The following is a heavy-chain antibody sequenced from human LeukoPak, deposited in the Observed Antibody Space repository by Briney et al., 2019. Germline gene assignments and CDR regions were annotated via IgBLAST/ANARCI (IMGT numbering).Heavy chain of an antibody. CDR3: ARHVGAPRNDAFDI. D-gene: IGHD1-26*01. CDR2: IYTSGST. J-gene: IGHJ3*02. V-gene: IGHV4-4*09. Sequence: SETLSLTCTVSGGSISSYYWSWIRQPLGKGLEWIGYIYTSGSTNYNPSLKSRVTISVDTSKNQFSLKLSSVTAADTAVYYCARHVGAPRNDAFDIWGQGTMVTVSS. CDR1: GGSISSYY.